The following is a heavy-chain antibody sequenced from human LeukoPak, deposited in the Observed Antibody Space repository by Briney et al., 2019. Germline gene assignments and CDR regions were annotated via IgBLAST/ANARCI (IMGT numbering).Heavy chain of an antibody. Sequence: GGSLRLSFAAAGFTFSSYSMNWVRQAPGRGLEWVSSISGDSIYIYYADSVRGRFTISRDNAKSSLFLQMNSLRAEDTAVYYCAKDPMGIGPAFEIWGQGTMVTVSS. D-gene: IGHD7-27*01. CDR2: ISGDSIYI. CDR3: AKDPMGIGPAFEI. J-gene: IGHJ3*02. CDR1: GFTFSSYS. V-gene: IGHV3-21*01.